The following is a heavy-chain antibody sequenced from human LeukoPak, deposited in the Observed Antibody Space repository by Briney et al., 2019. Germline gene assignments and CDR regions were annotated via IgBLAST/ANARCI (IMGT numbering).Heavy chain of an antibody. CDR2: ISSSSSYI. D-gene: IGHD3-16*02. J-gene: IGHJ5*02. Sequence: GGSLRLSCAASGFTFSSYSMNWVRQAPGKGLGWVSSISSSSSYIYYADSVKGRFTISRDNAKNSLYLQMNSLRAEDTAVYYCARDRLSYNWFDPWGQGTLVTVSS. CDR3: ARDRLSYNWFDP. V-gene: IGHV3-21*01. CDR1: GFTFSSYS.